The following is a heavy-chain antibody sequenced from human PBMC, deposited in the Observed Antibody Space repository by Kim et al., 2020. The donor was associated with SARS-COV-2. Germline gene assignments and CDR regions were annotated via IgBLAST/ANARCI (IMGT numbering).Heavy chain of an antibody. CDR3: AREGWIARAFDI. Sequence: SVKVSCKASGGTFSSYAISWVRQAPGQGLEWMGGIIPIFGTANYAQKFQGRVTITADESTSTAYMELSSLRSEDTAVYYCAREGWIARAFDIWGQGTMVTVSS. V-gene: IGHV1-69*13. D-gene: IGHD5-12*01. CDR2: IIPIFGTA. CDR1: GGTFSSYA. J-gene: IGHJ3*02.